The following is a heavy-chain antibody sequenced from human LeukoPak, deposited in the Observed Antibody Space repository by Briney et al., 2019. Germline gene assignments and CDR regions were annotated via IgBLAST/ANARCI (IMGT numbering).Heavy chain of an antibody. Sequence: ASVKVSCKASGYTFTSYYMHWVRQAPGQGLEWMGIINPSGGGTSYAQKFQGRVTMTRDTSTSTVYMELSSLRSEDTAVYYCARDSSSYPFDYWGQGTLVTVSS. D-gene: IGHD6-13*01. J-gene: IGHJ4*02. CDR1: GYTFTSYY. CDR2: INPSGGGT. CDR3: ARDSSSYPFDY. V-gene: IGHV1-46*01.